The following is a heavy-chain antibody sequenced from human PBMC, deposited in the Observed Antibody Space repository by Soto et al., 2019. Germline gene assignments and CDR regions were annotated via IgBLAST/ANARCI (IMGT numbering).Heavy chain of an antibody. CDR2: ISSGSGTI. V-gene: IGHV3-48*02. CDR3: ATRIAVAAGFDY. D-gene: IGHD6-19*01. Sequence: EVQLVESGGGLVQPGGSLRLSCAASGFTLSSHNMNWVRQAPGKGLEWVSYISSGSGTIYYADSVKGRFTISRDNAKNSLYLQMNSLRDEDTAVYYCATRIAVAAGFDYWGQGTLVTVSS. J-gene: IGHJ4*02. CDR1: GFTLSSHN.